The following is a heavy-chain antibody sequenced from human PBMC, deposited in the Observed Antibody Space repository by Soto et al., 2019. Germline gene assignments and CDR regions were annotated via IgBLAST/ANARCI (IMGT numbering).Heavy chain of an antibody. J-gene: IGHJ4*02. CDR1: GGTFSSYT. CDR3: ARLVDTAHFDH. CDR2: IIPILGIA. Sequence: QVQLVQSGAEVKKPGSSVKVSCKASGGTFSSYTISWVRQAPGQGLEWMGRIIPILGIANYAQKFQGRVTITEHNSTRTAYRELSTVSSEDTAVYYCARLVDTAHFDHWGQGTLVPVPT. V-gene: IGHV1-69*02. D-gene: IGHD5-18*01.